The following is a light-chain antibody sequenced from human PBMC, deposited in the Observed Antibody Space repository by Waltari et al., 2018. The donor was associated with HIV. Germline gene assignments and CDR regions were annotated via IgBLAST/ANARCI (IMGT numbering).Light chain of an antibody. V-gene: IGKV4-1*01. CDR1: QNVLHISNNNHY. CDR2: WAS. Sequence: DIVMTQSPDSLAVSLGERATINCKSSQNVLHISNNNHYLAWYQQKPGQSPKLLIYWASTRESGVPDRFRGSASGTNFTLTITSLQAEDVAIYYCQQYFTTPRTFGQGTKLEIK. CDR3: QQYFTTPRT. J-gene: IGKJ2*01.